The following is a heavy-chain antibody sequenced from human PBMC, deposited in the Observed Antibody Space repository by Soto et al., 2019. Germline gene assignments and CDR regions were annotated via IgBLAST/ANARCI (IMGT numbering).Heavy chain of an antibody. J-gene: IGHJ6*02. V-gene: IGHV3-7*03. D-gene: IGHD3-3*01. Sequence: PGGSLRLSCAASGFTFSSDWMSWFRPAPGKGLGWVANIKQDGREKYYVDSVKGRFTISRDNAKNSLYRQMNSRRAEDTAVYYCAREGKITIFGVVTLYYYYGMDVWGQGTTVTVAS. CDR1: GFTFSSDW. CDR2: IKQDGREK. CDR3: AREGKITIFGVVTLYYYYGMDV.